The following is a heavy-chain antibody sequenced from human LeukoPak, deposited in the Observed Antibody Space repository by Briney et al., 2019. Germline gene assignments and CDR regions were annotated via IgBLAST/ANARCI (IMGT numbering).Heavy chain of an antibody. V-gene: IGHV4-39*01. CDR1: GGSISSTRYY. J-gene: IGHJ5*02. Sequence: SETLSLTCTVSGGSISSTRYYWGWIRQPPGKGLEWIGSIYYSGSTYYNPSLKSRVTMSVDTSKNQFSLKLSSVTAADTAVYYCAKHCIYHGLGSSYGLPNWFDPWGQGTLVTVSS. CDR2: IYYSGST. CDR3: AKHCIYHGLGSSYGLPNWFDP. D-gene: IGHD3-10*01.